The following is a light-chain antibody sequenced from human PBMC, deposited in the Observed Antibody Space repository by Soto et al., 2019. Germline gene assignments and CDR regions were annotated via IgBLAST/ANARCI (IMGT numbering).Light chain of an antibody. V-gene: IGLV2-14*01. Sequence: QSALTQPASVSGSPGQSITISCTGTSSDVGGYNYVSWYQQHPGKAPKHMIYEVSNRPSGVSNRFSGSNSGNTVSLTISGLQAEDEADYYCSSYTSSSSLNVFGTGTKLTVL. CDR1: SSDVGGYNY. CDR2: EVS. J-gene: IGLJ1*01. CDR3: SSYTSSSSLNV.